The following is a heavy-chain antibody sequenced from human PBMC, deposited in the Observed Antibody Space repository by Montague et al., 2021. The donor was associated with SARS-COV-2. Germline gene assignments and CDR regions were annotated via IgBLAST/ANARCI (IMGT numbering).Heavy chain of an antibody. CDR2: VIHSGTT. J-gene: IGHJ6*02. V-gene: IGHV4-34*12. CDR1: GASFSGYD. CDR3: GSGEFFYYGSGNYYRSALDD. D-gene: IGHD3-10*01. Sequence: SETLSLTCHVYGASFSGYDWSWVRQSPGKGLEWIGEVIHSGTTNYNPSLKGRVTISIDSSNDRFSLRLTSLTAADTGVYYCGSGEFFYYGSGNYYRSALDDWGQGTTVTVSS.